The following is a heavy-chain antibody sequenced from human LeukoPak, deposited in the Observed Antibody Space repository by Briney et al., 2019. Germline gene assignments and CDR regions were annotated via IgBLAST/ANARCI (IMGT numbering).Heavy chain of an antibody. D-gene: IGHD6-13*01. CDR2: IYTSGST. J-gene: IGHJ6*03. CDR3: ARQQSPADYYYYMDV. V-gene: IGHV4-4*07. Sequence: SDTLSLICPVSCRSISSYYWSWIRQPAGKGLEWIGCIYTSGSTNYNPSLKSRVPMSVDTSKNQFPLELSSVTAADTAVYYCARQQSPADYYYYMDVWGKGTTVTVSS. CDR1: CRSISSYY.